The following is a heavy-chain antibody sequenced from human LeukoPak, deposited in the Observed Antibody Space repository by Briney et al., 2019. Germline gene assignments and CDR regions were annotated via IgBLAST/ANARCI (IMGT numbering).Heavy chain of an antibody. J-gene: IGHJ4*02. D-gene: IGHD3-10*01. CDR2: IWYDGSNK. CDR1: GITLSNYG. CDR3: ARSNLWFGELSPFDY. Sequence: PGGSLRLSCAVSGITLSNYGMTWVRQAPGKGLEWVAVIWYDGSNKYYADSVKGRFTISRDNSKNTLYLQMNSLRAEDTAVYYCARSNLWFGELSPFDYWGQGTLVTVSS. V-gene: IGHV3-33*08.